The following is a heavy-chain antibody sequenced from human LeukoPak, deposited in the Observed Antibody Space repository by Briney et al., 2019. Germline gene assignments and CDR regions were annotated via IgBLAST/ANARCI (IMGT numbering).Heavy chain of an antibody. Sequence: PSETLSLTCTVSGGSISSYCWSWIRQPPGKGLEWIGYIYYSGSTNYNPSLKSRVTISVDTSKNQFSLKLSSVTAADTAVYYCARITMVRGVHFDYWGQGTLVTVSS. V-gene: IGHV4-59*01. CDR2: IYYSGST. J-gene: IGHJ4*02. CDR3: ARITMVRGVHFDY. CDR1: GGSISSYC. D-gene: IGHD3-10*01.